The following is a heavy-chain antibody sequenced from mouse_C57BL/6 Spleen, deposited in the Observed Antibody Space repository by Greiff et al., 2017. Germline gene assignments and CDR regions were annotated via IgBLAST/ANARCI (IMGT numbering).Heavy chain of an antibody. J-gene: IGHJ1*03. CDR1: GYSITSGYY. D-gene: IGHD2-3*01. V-gene: IGHV3-6*01. Sequence: ESGPGLVKPSQSLSLTCSVTGYSITSGYYWNWIRQFPGNKLEWMGYISYDGSNNYNPSLKNRISITRDTSKNQFFLKLNSVTTEDTATYYCARGGWLYWYFDVWGTGTTVTVSS. CDR3: ARGGWLYWYFDV. CDR2: ISYDGSN.